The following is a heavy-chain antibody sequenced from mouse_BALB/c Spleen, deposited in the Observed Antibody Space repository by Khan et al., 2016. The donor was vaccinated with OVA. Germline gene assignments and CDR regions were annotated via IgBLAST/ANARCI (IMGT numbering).Heavy chain of an antibody. D-gene: IGHD2-14*01. Sequence: VKLLESGAELARPGASVKMSCKTSGYTFTTSTIHWVKKRPGQGLEWIGYIIPSTDYTTYHQKFKDKATLTADKSSSTAYMHLSSLTSDDSAVYYCAKEGAYYRSDGWFAYWGQGTLVTVSA. CDR3: AKEGAYYRSDGWFAY. V-gene: IGHV1-4*01. CDR2: IIPSTDYT. J-gene: IGHJ3*01. CDR1: GYTFTTST.